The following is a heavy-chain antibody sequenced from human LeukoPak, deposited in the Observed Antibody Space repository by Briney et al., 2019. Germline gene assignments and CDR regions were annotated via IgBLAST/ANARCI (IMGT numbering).Heavy chain of an antibody. V-gene: IGHV3-74*03. CDR2: ISSDGSRT. Sequence: GGSLRLSCAASGFTFGPYWMHWVRQAPWQGLEWVSLISSDGSRTTYADSVKGRFTISRDNAKNTLYLQMNSLRVEDTAVYYCARDTIAADGDIDYWGQGALVTVSS. CDR1: GFTFGPYW. J-gene: IGHJ4*02. D-gene: IGHD6-13*01. CDR3: ARDTIAADGDIDY.